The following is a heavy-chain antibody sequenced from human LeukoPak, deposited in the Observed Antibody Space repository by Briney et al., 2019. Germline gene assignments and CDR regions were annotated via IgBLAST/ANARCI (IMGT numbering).Heavy chain of an antibody. CDR3: ARSAGTPGDYYYYYMDV. CDR2: IYPGDSDT. Sequence: GESLKISCKASGYSFTDYWIDWVRQMPGKGLEWMGIIYPGDSDTRYSPSFQGQVTISADKSISTAYLQWSSLKASDTAMYYCARSAGTPGDYYYYYMDVWGKGTTVTVSS. V-gene: IGHV5-51*01. D-gene: IGHD3-10*01. J-gene: IGHJ6*03. CDR1: GYSFTDYW.